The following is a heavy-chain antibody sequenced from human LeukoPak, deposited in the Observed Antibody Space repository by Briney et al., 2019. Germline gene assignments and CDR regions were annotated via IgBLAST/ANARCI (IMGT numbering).Heavy chain of an antibody. CDR3: ARDFYGSGSLKFDY. D-gene: IGHD3-10*01. J-gene: IGHJ4*02. CDR1: GFTFDDYA. CDR2: INWNGGST. V-gene: IGHV3-20*04. Sequence: GRSLRLSCAASGFTFDDYAMHWVRQAPGKGLEWVSGINWNGGSTGYADSVKGRFTISRDNAKNSLYLQMNSLRAEDTALYYCARDFYGSGSLKFDYWGQGTLVTVSS.